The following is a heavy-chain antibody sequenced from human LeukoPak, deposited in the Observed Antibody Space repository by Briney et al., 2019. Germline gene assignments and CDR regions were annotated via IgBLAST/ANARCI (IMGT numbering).Heavy chain of an antibody. Sequence: GGSLRLSCAASGFTFSSYEMNWVRQAPGKGLEWVSYISSSGSTIYYADSVKGRFTISRDNAKNSLYLQMNSLRAEDTAVYYCARDRVYYDSSGYEYYYYGMDVWGQGTTVTVSS. CDR2: ISSSGSTI. CDR1: GFTFSSYE. J-gene: IGHJ6*02. D-gene: IGHD3-22*01. V-gene: IGHV3-48*03. CDR3: ARDRVYYDSSGYEYYYYGMDV.